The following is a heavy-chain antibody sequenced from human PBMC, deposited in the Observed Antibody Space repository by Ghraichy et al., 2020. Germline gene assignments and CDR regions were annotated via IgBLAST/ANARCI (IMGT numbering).Heavy chain of an antibody. CDR3: AREVGMYSSGWYGPPRFDP. V-gene: IGHV6-1*01. D-gene: IGHD6-19*01. CDR1: GDSVSSNSAA. J-gene: IGHJ5*02. Sequence: SQTLSLTCAISGDSVSSNSAAWNWIRQSPSRGLEWLGRTYYRSKWYNDYAVSVKSRITINPDTSKNQFSLQLNSVTPEDTAVYYCAREVGMYSSGWYGPPRFDPWGQGTLVTVSS. CDR2: TYYRSKWYN.